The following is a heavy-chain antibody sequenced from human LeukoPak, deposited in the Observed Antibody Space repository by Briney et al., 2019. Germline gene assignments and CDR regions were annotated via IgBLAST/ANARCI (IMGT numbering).Heavy chain of an antibody. CDR2: ISGSGGST. CDR3: AKDAPTYYYGSGSYPAGDY. CDR1: GFTFSSYA. D-gene: IGHD3-10*01. Sequence: PGGSLRLSCAASGFTFSSYAMSWVRQAPGKGLEWVSAISGSGGSTYYAGSVKGRFTISRDNSKNTLYLQMNSLRAEDTAVYYCAKDAPTYYYGSGSYPAGDYWGQGTLVAVSS. V-gene: IGHV3-23*01. J-gene: IGHJ4*02.